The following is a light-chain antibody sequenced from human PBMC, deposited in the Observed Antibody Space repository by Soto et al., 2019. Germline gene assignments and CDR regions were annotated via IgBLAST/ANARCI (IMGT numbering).Light chain of an antibody. Sequence: AIRLTQSPSSLSASVGDRVTITCRASQGISSSLAWYQQKPGKAPKLLIYDASSLESGVTSRFSGSGSGTDFTLTISSLQPEDFATYYCQQFNSFSITFGQGTRLEIK. CDR1: QGISSS. V-gene: IGKV1-13*02. J-gene: IGKJ5*01. CDR2: DAS. CDR3: QQFNSFSIT.